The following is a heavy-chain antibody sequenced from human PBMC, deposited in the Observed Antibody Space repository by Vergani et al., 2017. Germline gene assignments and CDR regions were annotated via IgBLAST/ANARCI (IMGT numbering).Heavy chain of an antibody. CDR2: ISAYNGNT. V-gene: IGHV1-18*01. J-gene: IGHJ3*02. CDR3: ARDGRMITFGGGIVIRGDAFDI. Sequence: QVQLVQSGAEVKKPGASVKVSCKASGYTFTSYGISWVRQAPGQGLEWMGWISAYNGNTNYAQKLQGRVTMTTETSTSTAYMELRCLRSDDTAVYYCARDGRMITFGGGIVIRGDAFDIWGQGTMVTVSS. D-gene: IGHD3-16*02. CDR1: GYTFTSYG.